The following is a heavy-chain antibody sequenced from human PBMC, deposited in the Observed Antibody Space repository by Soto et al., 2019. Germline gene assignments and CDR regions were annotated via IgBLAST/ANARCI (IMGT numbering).Heavy chain of an antibody. J-gene: IGHJ6*02. CDR3: ARSYQTTLHHGYYYYGMDV. V-gene: IGHV1-69*13. CDR1: GGTFSSYA. Sequence: SVKVSCQASGGTFSSYAISWVRQAPGQGLEWMGGIIPIFGTANYAQKFQGRVTITADESTSTAYMELSRLRAEDTAVYYCARSYQTTLHHGYYYYGMDVWGQGTTVTVSS. CDR2: IIPIFGTA. D-gene: IGHD1-1*01.